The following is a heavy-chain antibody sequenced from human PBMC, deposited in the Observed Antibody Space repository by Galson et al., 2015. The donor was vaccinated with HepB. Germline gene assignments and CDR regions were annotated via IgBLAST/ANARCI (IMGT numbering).Heavy chain of an antibody. D-gene: IGHD6-19*01. J-gene: IGHJ5*02. CDR3: TRVMPVGGTGWFDP. V-gene: IGHV3-48*01. CDR1: GFTFNTYS. Sequence: SLRLSCAASGFTFNTYSMNWVRQAPGKGLEWVSYIRSSSNAKYYSDSVKGRFTISRDTPKNSLYLQMSSLRPEDTAVYSCTRVMPVGGTGWFDPWGQGTLVTVSS. CDR2: IRSSSNAK.